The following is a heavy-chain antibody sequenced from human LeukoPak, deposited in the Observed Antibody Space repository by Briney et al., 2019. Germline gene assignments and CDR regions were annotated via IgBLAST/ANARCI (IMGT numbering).Heavy chain of an antibody. CDR3: ARYDFWSGYLDY. D-gene: IGHD3-3*01. CDR2: IIPILGIA. V-gene: IGHV1-69*10. J-gene: IGHJ4*02. Sequence: ASVKVSCKASGGTFSSYAISWVRQAPGQGLEWMGGIIPILGIANYAQKFQGRVTMTRDTSTSTVYMELSSLRSEDTAVYYCARYDFWSGYLDYWGQGTLVTVSS. CDR1: GGTFSSYA.